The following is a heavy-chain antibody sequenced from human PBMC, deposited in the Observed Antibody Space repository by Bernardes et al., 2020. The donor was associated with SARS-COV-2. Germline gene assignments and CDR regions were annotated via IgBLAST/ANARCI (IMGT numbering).Heavy chain of an antibody. CDR3: AKPRYCGSTSCLYAMDV. Sequence: GGSLRLSCAASGFTFSSYALSWVRQAPGKGLEWVSVVSATGSTTYYADSVKGRFTISRDNSKNTLYLQMNSLRAEDTALYYCAKPRYCGSTSCLYAMDVWGQGTTVTVSS. V-gene: IGHV3-23*01. CDR2: VSATGSTT. D-gene: IGHD2-2*01. CDR1: GFTFSSYA. J-gene: IGHJ6*02.